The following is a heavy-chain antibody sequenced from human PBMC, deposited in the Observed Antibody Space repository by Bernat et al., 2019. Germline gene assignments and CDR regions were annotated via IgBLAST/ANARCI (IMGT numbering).Heavy chain of an antibody. D-gene: IGHD1-26*01. V-gene: IGHV3-30*02. J-gene: IGHJ3*02. Sequence: QVQLVESGGGVVQPGGSLRLSCAASGFTFSSYGMHWVRQAPGKGLEWVAFIRYDGSDEYYVDSVKGRFTISRDTSKNTLYLQMNSLRAEDTAVYYCESGGGSYSQSLPFDIWGQGTVVSVSS. CDR3: ESGGGSYSQSLPFDI. CDR1: GFTFSSYG. CDR2: IRYDGSDE.